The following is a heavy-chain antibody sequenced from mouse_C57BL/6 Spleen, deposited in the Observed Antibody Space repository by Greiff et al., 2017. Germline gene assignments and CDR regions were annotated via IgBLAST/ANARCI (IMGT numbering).Heavy chain of an antibody. CDR1: GYTFTDYN. CDR2: INPNNGGT. V-gene: IGHV1-18*01. D-gene: IGHD3-3*01. Sequence: EVQGVESGPELVKPGASVKIPCKASGYTFTDYNMDWVKQSHGKSLEWIGDINPNNGGTIYNQKFKGKATLTVDKSSSTAYMELRSLTSEDTAVYYCARRGRVPYYFDYWGQGTTLTVSS. CDR3: ARRGRVPYYFDY. J-gene: IGHJ2*01.